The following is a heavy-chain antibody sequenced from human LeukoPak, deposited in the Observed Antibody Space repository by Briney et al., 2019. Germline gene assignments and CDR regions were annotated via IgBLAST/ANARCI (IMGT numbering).Heavy chain of an antibody. J-gene: IGHJ4*02. CDR3: ARASTLRTGDAH. CDR1: GFTISSNY. Sequence: GGSLRLSCAASGFTISSNYMSWVRQAPGKGLEWISVIYTGGSTSYADSVKGRFTISRDSSTNTLFLQMNSLRAEDTAVYYCARASTLRTGDAHWGQGTLVTVSS. V-gene: IGHV3-66*01. CDR2: IYTGGST. D-gene: IGHD7-27*01.